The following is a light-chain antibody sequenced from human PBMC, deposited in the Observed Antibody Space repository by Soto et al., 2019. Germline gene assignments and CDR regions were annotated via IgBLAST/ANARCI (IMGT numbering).Light chain of an antibody. CDR2: EVT. V-gene: IGLV2-14*02. Sequence: QSALAQPASVSGSPGQSITISCTGTSNDVGNHNLVSWYQQHPGKTPKLIIYEVTDRPSGVSNRFSGSKSGNTASLTISGLQAEDEAEYYCSSYTNINTRACVFGTGTKLTVL. CDR3: SSYTNINTRACV. J-gene: IGLJ1*01. CDR1: SNDVGNHNL.